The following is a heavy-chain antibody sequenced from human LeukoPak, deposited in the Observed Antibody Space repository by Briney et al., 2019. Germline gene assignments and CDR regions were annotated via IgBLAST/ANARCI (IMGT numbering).Heavy chain of an antibody. CDR1: GFTVSSNS. CDR2: IYSDNT. D-gene: IGHD3-22*01. Sequence: PGGSLRLSCTVSGFTVSSNSMSWVRQAPGKGLEWVSFIYSDNTHYSDSVKGRFTISRDNSKHTLFLQMNSLRAEDTALYYCAKDRATMMGVIRTTPRGQFDYWGQGTLVTVSS. CDR3: AKDRATMMGVIRTTPRGQFDY. J-gene: IGHJ4*02. V-gene: IGHV3-66*03.